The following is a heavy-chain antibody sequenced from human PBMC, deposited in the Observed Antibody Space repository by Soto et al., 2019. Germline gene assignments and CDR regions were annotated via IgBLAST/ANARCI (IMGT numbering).Heavy chain of an antibody. J-gene: IGHJ4*02. V-gene: IGHV3-23*01. CDR1: GFNFDNYG. D-gene: IGHD3-16*01. CDR2: IKNDGTST. Sequence: GGSLRLSCVASGFNFDNYGMSWVRQAPGEGLQWVSAIKNDGTSTYYAASVEDRFTISRDNSKNTLYLQLNSLRAEDTAVYYCAQLGLMTFSHKHYFNHWGRGTLVTVSS. CDR3: AQLGLMTFSHKHYFNH.